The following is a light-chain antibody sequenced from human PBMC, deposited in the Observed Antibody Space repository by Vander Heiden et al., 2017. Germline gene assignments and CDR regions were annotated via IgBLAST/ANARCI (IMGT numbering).Light chain of an antibody. CDR2: AAS. Sequence: DIQMTQSPSSLSASVGDRVTITCRASQSISSYLNWYQQKPGKAPKLLIYAASSLQSGVPSRFSGSGSGTDFTLTISSRQPEDFATYYCQQSDSTPGLTFGGGTKVEIK. CDR3: QQSDSTPGLT. J-gene: IGKJ4*01. V-gene: IGKV1-39*01. CDR1: QSISSY.